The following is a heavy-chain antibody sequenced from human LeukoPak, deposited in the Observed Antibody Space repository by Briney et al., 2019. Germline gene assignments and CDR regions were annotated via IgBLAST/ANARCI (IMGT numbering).Heavy chain of an antibody. V-gene: IGHV3-66*01. CDR3: ARDLDWGAFDA. CDR1: GFTVSSNY. CDR2: IYSGGGT. J-gene: IGHJ5*02. D-gene: IGHD3-9*01. Sequence: PGGSLRLSCAASGFTVSSNYMSWVRQAPGKGLEWVSVIYSGGGTYYADSVKGRFTISRDNSKNTVSLQMNSLRAEDTALYYCARDLDWGAFDAWGQGTLVTVSS.